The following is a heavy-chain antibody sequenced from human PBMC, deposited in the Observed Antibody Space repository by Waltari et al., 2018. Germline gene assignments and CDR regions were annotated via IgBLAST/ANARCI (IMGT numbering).Heavy chain of an antibody. J-gene: IGHJ5*02. Sequence: VQLQESGPSLLKPSVNLSLICNVSGGHLSGFYWSWVRQPPGKGLDWIGYIYYTGSTNFNPSLKSRVTMSVDTSKNQFSLKLSSVTAADTAFYYCARGGGGDWEWFDPWGQGTLVTVSS. CDR2: IYYTGST. V-gene: IGHV4-59*01. CDR1: GGHLSGFY. CDR3: ARGGGGDWEWFDP. D-gene: IGHD2-21*02.